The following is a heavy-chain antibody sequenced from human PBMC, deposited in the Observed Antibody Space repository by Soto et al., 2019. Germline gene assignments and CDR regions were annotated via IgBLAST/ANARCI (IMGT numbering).Heavy chain of an antibody. CDR2: ISSSGSTI. D-gene: IGHD4-17*01. CDR1: GFTFSDYY. J-gene: IGHJ6*03. CDR3: APERDYGDYEGHYYYMDV. V-gene: IGHV3-11*01. Sequence: PGGSLRLSCAASGFTFSDYYMSWIRQAPGKGLEWVSYISSSGSTIYYADSVKGRFTISRDNAKNSLYLQMNSLRAEDTAVYYWAPERDYGDYEGHYYYMDVWGKGTTVTVSS.